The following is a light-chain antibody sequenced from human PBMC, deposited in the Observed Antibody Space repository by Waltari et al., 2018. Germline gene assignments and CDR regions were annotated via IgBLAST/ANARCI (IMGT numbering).Light chain of an antibody. CDR1: SVSVSSTSY. V-gene: IGLV8-61*01. CDR3: SMYMGSGIWV. CDR2: KGN. J-gene: IGLJ3*02. Sequence: QTVLTQEPSLSVSPGGTVTLPCAFSSVSVSSTSYATWYQQTPGQAPPTLVYKGNGRSSGVPDRFSGSILGNKAALTITGAQADDESDYYCSMYMGSGIWVFGGGTKLTVL.